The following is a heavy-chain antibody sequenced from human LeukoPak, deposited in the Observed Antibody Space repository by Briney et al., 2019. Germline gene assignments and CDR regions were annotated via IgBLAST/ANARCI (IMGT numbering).Heavy chain of an antibody. D-gene: IGHD3-10*01. CDR1: GFTFDDYA. CDR2: ISWNSGSI. J-gene: IGHJ4*02. CDR3: AKEGSMVRGAIDY. Sequence: PGGSLRLSCAASGFTFDDYAMHWVRQAPGKGLEWVSGISWNSGSIGYADSVKGRFTISRDNAKNSLYLQMNSLRAEDTALYYCAKEGSMVRGAIDYWGQGTLVTVSS. V-gene: IGHV3-9*01.